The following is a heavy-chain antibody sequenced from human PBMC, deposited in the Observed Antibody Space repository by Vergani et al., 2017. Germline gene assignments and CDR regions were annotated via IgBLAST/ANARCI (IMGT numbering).Heavy chain of an antibody. CDR3: ARDRVAYSGFYYGMDV. J-gene: IGHJ6*02. V-gene: IGHV1-18*01. D-gene: IGHD3-10*01. CDR1: GYTFTSYG. Sequence: QVQLVQSGAEVKKPGASVKVSCKASGYTFTSYGINWVRQAPGQGLEWMGWISAYNGNTNSAQKLQGRVTMTTDTSTSTAYMELRSLRSDDTAVYYCARDRVAYSGFYYGMDVWGQGTTVTVSS. CDR2: ISAYNGNT.